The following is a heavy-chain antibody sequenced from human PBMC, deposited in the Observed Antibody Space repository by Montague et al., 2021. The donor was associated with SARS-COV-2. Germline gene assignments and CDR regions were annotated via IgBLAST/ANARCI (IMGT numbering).Heavy chain of an antibody. CDR1: GGSISSTAYY. D-gene: IGHD3-10*01. J-gene: IGHJ6*02. CDR2: IYYTVNT. V-gene: IGHV4-39*01. CDR3: ARQTTLLRGRAPPGV. Sequence: SETLSLTCTVSGGSISSTAYYWGWIRQPPGKGLEWIGSIYYTVNTYYNPSLKSRVTISVDASKDQFSLTLSSVSAADTAVYYCARQTTLLRGRAPPGVWGRGTTVTGSS.